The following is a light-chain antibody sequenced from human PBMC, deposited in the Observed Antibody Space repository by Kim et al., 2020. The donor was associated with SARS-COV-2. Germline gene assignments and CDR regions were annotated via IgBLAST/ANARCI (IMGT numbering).Light chain of an antibody. Sequence: DIVMTQSPDSLAVSLGERATINCKSSQSVLYSSNNKNYLAWYQQKPGQPPKLLVYWASTRESGVPDRFSGSGSGTDFTLTISSLQAADVAVYYCQQSYSIPYTFGQGTKLEI. J-gene: IGKJ2*01. V-gene: IGKV4-1*01. CDR2: WAS. CDR3: QQSYSIPYT. CDR1: QSVLYSSNNKNY.